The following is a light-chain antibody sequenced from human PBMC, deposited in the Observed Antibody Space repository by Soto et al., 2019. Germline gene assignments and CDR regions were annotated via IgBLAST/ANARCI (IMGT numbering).Light chain of an antibody. V-gene: IGKV3-15*01. Sequence: EVLLTQSPGTLSLPPGERGTLSCRASESVGCSHLTWCQQRPGQAPSLLICGVSTRAAETPARFSGSGSETEFTLTISSLQSEDFAVYYCQQYSKWPLTFGGGTKVDIK. J-gene: IGKJ4*01. CDR1: ESVGCSH. CDR3: QQYSKWPLT. CDR2: GVS.